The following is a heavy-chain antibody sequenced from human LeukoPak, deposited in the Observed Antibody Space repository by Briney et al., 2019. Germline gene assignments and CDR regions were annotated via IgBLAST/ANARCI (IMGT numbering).Heavy chain of an antibody. CDR1: GGSISSSSYY. CDR3: ARAYSSSWFDY. J-gene: IGHJ4*02. D-gene: IGHD6-13*01. Sequence: SETLSLTCTVSGGSISSSSYYWGWIRQPPGKGLEWIGSIYYSGSTYYNPSLKSRVTISVDTSKNQFSLKLSSVTAADTAVYYCARAYSSSWFDYWGQGTLVTVSS. CDR2: IYYSGST. V-gene: IGHV4-39*07.